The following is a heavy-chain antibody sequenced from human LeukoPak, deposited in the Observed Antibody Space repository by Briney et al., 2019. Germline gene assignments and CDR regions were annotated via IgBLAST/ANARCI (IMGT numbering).Heavy chain of an antibody. CDR3: AKGRGGYYTPPVDY. Sequence: GGSLRLSCAASGFTFSSYWMHWVRQAPGKGLVWVSRINTDGSSTSYADSVKGRFTISRDNSKNTLYLQMNSLRAEDTAVYYCAKGRGGYYTPPVDYWGQGTLVTVSS. J-gene: IGHJ4*02. D-gene: IGHD3-3*01. V-gene: IGHV3-74*01. CDR1: GFTFSSYW. CDR2: INTDGSST.